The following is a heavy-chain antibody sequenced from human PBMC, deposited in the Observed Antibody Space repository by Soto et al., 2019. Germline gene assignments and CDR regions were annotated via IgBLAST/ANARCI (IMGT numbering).Heavy chain of an antibody. Sequence: GGSLRLSCAASGFTFSSYSMNWVRQAPGKGLEWVSYISSSSSTIYYADSVKGRFTISRDNAKNSLYLQMNSLRDEDTAVYYCARDSQHYYYYYGMDVWGQGTTVTVSS. D-gene: IGHD2-2*01. J-gene: IGHJ6*02. CDR3: ARDSQHYYYYYGMDV. V-gene: IGHV3-48*02. CDR1: GFTFSSYS. CDR2: ISSSSSTI.